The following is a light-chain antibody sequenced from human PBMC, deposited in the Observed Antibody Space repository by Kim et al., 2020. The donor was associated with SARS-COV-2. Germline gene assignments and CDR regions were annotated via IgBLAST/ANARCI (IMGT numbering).Light chain of an antibody. Sequence: DIVMTQSPATLSVSPGDRATLSCRGSQSISSYLVWYQQKAGQAPRLLIYGASTRATGIPPRFSGSGSGTEFTLTIGSLQSEDSAVYWCQQYNSWPYTFGRGTKLEI. CDR1: QSISSY. J-gene: IGKJ2*01. V-gene: IGKV3D-15*01. CDR2: GAS. CDR3: QQYNSWPYT.